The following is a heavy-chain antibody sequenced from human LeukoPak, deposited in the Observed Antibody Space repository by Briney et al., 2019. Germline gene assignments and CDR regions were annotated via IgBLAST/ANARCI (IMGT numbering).Heavy chain of an antibody. J-gene: IGHJ4*02. Sequence: GGSLRLSCAASGFTFTNYALSWVRQAPGKGLEWVSVISGGGGSTYYADSVKGRFTISRDNDTNTLYLQMSSLRAEDTAIYYCAKSTLYDFWSGYSYYFDSWGQGTLVTVSS. D-gene: IGHD3-3*01. CDR2: ISGGGGST. CDR1: GFTFTNYA. CDR3: AKSTLYDFWSGYSYYFDS. V-gene: IGHV3-23*01.